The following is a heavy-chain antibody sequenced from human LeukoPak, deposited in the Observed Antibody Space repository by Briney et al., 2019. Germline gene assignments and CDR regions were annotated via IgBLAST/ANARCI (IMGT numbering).Heavy chain of an antibody. Sequence: SETLSLTCTVSGSSVSSDEYYWSWVRQHPGKGLEWIGYVYYSGSSYYIPSLESRVTMSVEVSKNQFSLELRSVTAADTAVYYCARDSSAWSGGIYYYYGMDVWGHGTTVTVSS. J-gene: IGHJ6*02. D-gene: IGHD6-19*01. CDR2: VYYSGSS. CDR1: GSSVSSDEYY. CDR3: ARDSSAWSGGIYYYYGMDV. V-gene: IGHV4-31*03.